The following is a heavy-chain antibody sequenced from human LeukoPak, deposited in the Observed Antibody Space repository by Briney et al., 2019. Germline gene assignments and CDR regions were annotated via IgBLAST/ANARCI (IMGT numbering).Heavy chain of an antibody. CDR3: ARVVVAAAIPYFDY. V-gene: IGHV4-34*01. CDR1: GGSFSGYY. CDR2: INHSGST. Sequence: SLTLSLTCAVYGGSFSGYYWSWIRQPPGKGLEWIGEINHSGSTNYNPSLKSRVTISVDTSKNQFSLKLSSVTAADTAVYYCARVVVAAAIPYFDYWGQGTLVTVSS. D-gene: IGHD2-2*02. J-gene: IGHJ4*02.